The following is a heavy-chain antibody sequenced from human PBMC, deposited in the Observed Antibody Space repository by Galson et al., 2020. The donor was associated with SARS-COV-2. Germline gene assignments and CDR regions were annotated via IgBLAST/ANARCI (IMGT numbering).Heavy chain of an antibody. CDR1: GFTFSSHA. Sequence: GGSLKLSCAESGFTFSSHAMHWVRQAPGKGLEWVAQIFFDGSDKYYGDSVKGRFTISRDSSKNTVYLQMNNLRADDTAVYYCARDGQTSSGWAFDYWGQGTLVTVCS. V-gene: IGHV3-33*01. CDR3: ARDGQTSSGWAFDY. J-gene: IGHJ4*02. D-gene: IGHD6-19*01. CDR2: IFFDGSDK.